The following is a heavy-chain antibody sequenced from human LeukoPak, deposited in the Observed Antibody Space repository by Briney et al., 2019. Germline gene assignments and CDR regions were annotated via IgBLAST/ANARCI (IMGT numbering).Heavy chain of an antibody. CDR2: INHSGST. Sequence: SETLSLTCAVYGGSFSGYYWCWIRQPPGKGLEWIGEINHSGSTNYNPSLKSRVTISVDTSKNQFSLELSSVTAADTAVYYCARRGRFDYWGQGTRVTVSS. V-gene: IGHV4-34*01. CDR1: GGSFSGYY. J-gene: IGHJ4*02. CDR3: ARRGRFDY.